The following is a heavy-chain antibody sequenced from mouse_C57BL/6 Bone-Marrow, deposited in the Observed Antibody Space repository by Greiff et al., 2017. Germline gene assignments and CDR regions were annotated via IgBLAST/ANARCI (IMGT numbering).Heavy chain of an antibody. CDR2: IRSKSSNYAT. Sequence: EAGGGLVQPKGSLKLSCAASGFTFNTYAMHWVRQAPGKGLEWVARIRSKSSNYATYYADSVKDRFTISRDDSQSMLYLQMNNLKTEDTAMYYCVRDNPDYYGSSPLYAMDYWGQGTSVTVSS. CDR3: VRDNPDYYGSSPLYAMDY. V-gene: IGHV10-3*01. J-gene: IGHJ4*01. CDR1: GFTFNTYA. D-gene: IGHD1-1*01.